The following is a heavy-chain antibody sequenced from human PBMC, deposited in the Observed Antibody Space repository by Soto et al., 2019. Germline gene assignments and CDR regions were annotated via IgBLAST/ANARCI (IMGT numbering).Heavy chain of an antibody. Sequence: QVQLQESGPGLVKPSETLSLTCTVSGGSISSYYWSWIRQPPGKGLEWSGYIYSSGSTNYNPSLKSRVTISVDTYKNQFSLKLSSVTAADTAVYYCARDYYYDSSGYPVWGQGTLVTVSS. V-gene: IGHV4-59*01. CDR3: ARDYYYDSSGYPV. CDR1: GGSISSYY. J-gene: IGHJ4*02. D-gene: IGHD3-22*01. CDR2: IYSSGST.